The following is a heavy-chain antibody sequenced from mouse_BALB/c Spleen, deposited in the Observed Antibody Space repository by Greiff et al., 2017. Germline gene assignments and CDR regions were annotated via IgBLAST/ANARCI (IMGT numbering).Heavy chain of an antibody. J-gene: IGHJ2*01. CDR2: ISSGSSTI. Sequence: EVKVVESGGGLVQPGGSRKLSCAASGFTFSSFGMHWVRQAPEKGLEWVAYISSGSSTIYYADTVKGRFTISRDNPKNTLFLQMTSLRSEDTAMYYCARCTTVVADFDYWGQGTTPTVSS. CDR1: GFTFSSFG. V-gene: IGHV5-17*02. D-gene: IGHD1-1*01. CDR3: ARCTTVVADFDY.